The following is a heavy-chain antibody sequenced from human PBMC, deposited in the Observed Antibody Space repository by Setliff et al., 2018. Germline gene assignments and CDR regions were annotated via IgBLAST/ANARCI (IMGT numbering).Heavy chain of an antibody. CDR1: GFSISSGYY. J-gene: IGHJ4*02. Sequence: SETLSLTCAVSGFSISSGYYWGWIRQPPGKGLEWIVNIHHSGKAYYNASLKGRLTISVDTAQHQFSLRLTSVTAADTAVYYCARTGTYRYFDYWGQGALVTVSS. CDR3: ARTGTYRYFDY. CDR2: IHHSGKA. V-gene: IGHV4-38-2*01. D-gene: IGHD1-1*01.